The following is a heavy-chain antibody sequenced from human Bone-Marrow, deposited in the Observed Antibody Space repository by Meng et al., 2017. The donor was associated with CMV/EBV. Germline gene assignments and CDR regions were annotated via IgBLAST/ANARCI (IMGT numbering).Heavy chain of an antibody. D-gene: IGHD3-3*01. CDR1: GFTFSSYA. CDR2: TYSGDSGT. V-gene: IGHV3-23*03. J-gene: IGHJ4*02. CDR3: GKDGLTIFGVAADY. Sequence: GGSLRLSCAASGFTFSSYAMSWVRQTPGKGLEWVSVTYSGDSGTYYADSVKGRFTISRDNSKNTLYLQMTSLRAEDTAVYYCGKDGLTIFGVAADYWGQGTLVTVSS.